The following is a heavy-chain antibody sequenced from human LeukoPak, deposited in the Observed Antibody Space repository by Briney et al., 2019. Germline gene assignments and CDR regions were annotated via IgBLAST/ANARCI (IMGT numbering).Heavy chain of an antibody. Sequence: GGSLRLSCAASGFTFSSYAMHWVRQAPGKGLEWVAVISYDGSYKYYADSVKGRFTISRDNSKNTLYLQMNSLRAEDTAVYYCAESGPSSSWYNYYYYYGMDVWGQGTTVTVSS. V-gene: IGHV3-30-3*01. D-gene: IGHD6-13*01. CDR3: AESGPSSSWYNYYYYYGMDV. CDR1: GFTFSSYA. J-gene: IGHJ6*02. CDR2: ISYDGSYK.